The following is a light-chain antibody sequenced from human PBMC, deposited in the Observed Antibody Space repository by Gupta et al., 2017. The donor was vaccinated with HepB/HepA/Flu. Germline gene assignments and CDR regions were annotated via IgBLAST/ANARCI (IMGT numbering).Light chain of an antibody. CDR2: KNN. CDR1: NNNVGSEG. J-gene: IGLJ1*01. Sequence: QAGLIQPPSVSKGLKQTATLTCTGNNNNVGSEGAVWLQQHEGHPPKLLYYKNNDRPSGISERFSASKSGNTASLTITGLQAEDEADYFCPAWDNSLSAHVFGTGTKVNIL. V-gene: IGLV10-54*04. CDR3: PAWDNSLSAHV.